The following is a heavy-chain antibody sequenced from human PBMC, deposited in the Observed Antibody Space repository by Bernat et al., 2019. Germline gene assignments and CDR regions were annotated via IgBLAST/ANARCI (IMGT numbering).Heavy chain of an antibody. J-gene: IGHJ4*02. D-gene: IGHD2-15*01. CDR1: GFTFSSYG. CDR2: IWYDGSNK. CDR3: ARDFFPQTLVAATPHY. V-gene: IGHV3-33*01. Sequence: QVQLVESGGGVVQPGRSLRLSCAASGFTFSSYGMHWVRQAPGKGLEWVAVIWYDGSNKYYADSVKGRFTISRDNSKNTLYLQMNSLRAEDTAVYYCARDFFPQTLVAATPHYWGQGTLVTVSS.